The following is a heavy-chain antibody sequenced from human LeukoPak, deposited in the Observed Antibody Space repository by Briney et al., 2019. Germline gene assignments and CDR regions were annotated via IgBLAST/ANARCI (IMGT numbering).Heavy chain of an antibody. J-gene: IGHJ4*02. CDR2: IKQDGSEK. Sequence: GGSLRLSCAASGFTFSSYWMSWVRQAPGKGLEWVANIKQDGSEKYYVDSVKGRFTISRDNSKNTLYLQMNSLRAEDTAVYYCARDYPYRYDSSGYYDYWGQGTLVTVSS. CDR3: ARDYPYRYDSSGYYDY. CDR1: GFTFSSYW. D-gene: IGHD3-22*01. V-gene: IGHV3-7*01.